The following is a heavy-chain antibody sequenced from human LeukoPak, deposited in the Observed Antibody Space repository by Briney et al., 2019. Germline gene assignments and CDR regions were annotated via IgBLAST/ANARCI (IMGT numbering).Heavy chain of an antibody. V-gene: IGHV1-69*13. D-gene: IGHD1-26*01. CDR2: IIPIFGTA. CDR1: GGTFSSYA. CDR3: ARLDNGRGAFDY. J-gene: IGHJ4*02. Sequence: SVKVSCKASGGTFSSYAISWVRQAPGQGLEWMGGIIPIFGTANYAQKFQGRVTITADESTSTAYMELSSLRSEDTAVYYCARLDNGRGAFDYWGQGTLVTVSS.